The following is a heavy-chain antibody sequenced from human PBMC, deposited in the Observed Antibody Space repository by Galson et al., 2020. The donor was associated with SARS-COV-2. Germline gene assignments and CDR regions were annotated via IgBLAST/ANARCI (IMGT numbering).Heavy chain of an antibody. CDR1: GYTLTTYG. CDR2: ISSYNGNT. Sequence: ASVKVSCKASGYTLTTYGISWVRQAPGQGLEWMGWISSYNGNTNYAQKFQGRVTMTTDTSTSTAYMELRSLRSDDTAVYYCARRGTYPSFDDYWGQGTLVTVSS. D-gene: IGHD3-9*01. V-gene: IGHV1-18*01. CDR3: ARRGTYPSFDDY. J-gene: IGHJ4*02.